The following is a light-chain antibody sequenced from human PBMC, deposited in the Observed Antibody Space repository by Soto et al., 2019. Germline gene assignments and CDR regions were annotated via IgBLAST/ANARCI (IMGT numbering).Light chain of an antibody. V-gene: IGKV3-15*01. J-gene: IGKJ2*01. CDR2: GAS. Sequence: EIVMTQSPATLSVSPGERATLSCRASQSVSSNLAWYQQKPGQAPRLLIYGASTRATGIPARFSGSGSGTEFTLPISSRQSADFAVYYCQQYNNWPPRYTFGQGTKLEIK. CDR3: QQYNNWPPRYT. CDR1: QSVSSN.